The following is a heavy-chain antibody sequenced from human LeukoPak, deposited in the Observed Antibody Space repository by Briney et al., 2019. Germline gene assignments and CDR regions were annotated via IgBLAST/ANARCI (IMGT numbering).Heavy chain of an antibody. Sequence: PSETLSLTCSVSGDSISNRDFYWVWIRQPPGKGLEYIGSIYYSGSTYYNPSLKSRVTLSVDSSKNQFSLKLTSVTAADTAVYYCAKIGPQTDYNNLPWGQGTLVTVSS. V-gene: IGHV4-39*07. D-gene: IGHD4-11*01. CDR1: GDSISNRDFY. J-gene: IGHJ5*02. CDR2: IYYSGST. CDR3: AKIGPQTDYNNLP.